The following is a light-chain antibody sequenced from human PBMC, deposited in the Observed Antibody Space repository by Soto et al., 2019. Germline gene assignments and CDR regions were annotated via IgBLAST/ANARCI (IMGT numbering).Light chain of an antibody. CDR3: QQYYDTPT. CDR1: QTVLYSSNNKNY. CDR2: WAS. J-gene: IGKJ1*01. V-gene: IGKV4-1*01. Sequence: DIVMTQSPDSLTVSLGERATINCKSSQTVLYSSNNKNYLAWYQQKPGQPPKLLIYWASTRESGVPDRFSGSGSGTDFTLTIGSLQAEDVAVYYCQQYYDTPTFGQGTKVEIK.